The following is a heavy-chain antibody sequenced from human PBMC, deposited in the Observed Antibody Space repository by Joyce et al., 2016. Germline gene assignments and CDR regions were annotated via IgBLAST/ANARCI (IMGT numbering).Heavy chain of an antibody. CDR1: GFSLSTSGVG. Sequence: QVTLKESGPTLVKPTQTLTLTCTFSGFSLSTSGVGVGWIRQPPGKALEWLALIYWDDDKRYSSSLKSRLTITKDTSKNQVVLTMTNMDPVDTATYYCAHAPATDRYYGMDVWGKGTTVTVSS. D-gene: IGHD6-25*01. CDR3: AHAPATDRYYGMDV. CDR2: IYWDDDK. V-gene: IGHV2-5*02. J-gene: IGHJ6*04.